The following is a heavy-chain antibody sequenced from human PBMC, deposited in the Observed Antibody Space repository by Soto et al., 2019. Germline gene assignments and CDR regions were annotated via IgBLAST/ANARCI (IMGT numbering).Heavy chain of an antibody. Sequence: EVHLVESGGGLVQPVGSLRLSCAASGFSISHYWMSWVRQAPGKGLEWVAHIKEDGREKLYADSVKGRFIISRDNAKNTLYLEMDSLRVEDTADYFCSSSEHSAGQHWGQGTLVTVSS. CDR2: IKEDGREK. D-gene: IGHD6-13*01. CDR3: SSSEHSAGQH. V-gene: IGHV3-7*03. J-gene: IGHJ4*02. CDR1: GFSISHYW.